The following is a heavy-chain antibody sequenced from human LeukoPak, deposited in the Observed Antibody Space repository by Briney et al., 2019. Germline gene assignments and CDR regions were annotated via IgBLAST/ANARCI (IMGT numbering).Heavy chain of an antibody. CDR3: ATQAAEYYDFYRHLDY. D-gene: IGHD3-3*01. CDR2: IIPIFGTA. CDR1: GGTFSSYA. Sequence: SVKVSFKASGGTFSSYAISWVRQAPGQGLEWMGGIIPIFGTANYAQKFQGRVTITADESTSTAYMELSSLRSEDTAVYYCATQAAEYYDFYRHLDYWGQGTLVTVSS. V-gene: IGHV1-69*13. J-gene: IGHJ4*02.